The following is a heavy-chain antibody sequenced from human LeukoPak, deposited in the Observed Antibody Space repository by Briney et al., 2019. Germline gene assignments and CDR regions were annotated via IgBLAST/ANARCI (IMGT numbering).Heavy chain of an antibody. V-gene: IGHV3-30*03. CDR1: GFTFSNYG. J-gene: IGHJ4*02. Sequence: GGSLRLSCAASGFTFSNYGMHWVRQAPGKGLEWVAAISYDGSTKYYADSVKGRFTSSRDNSKNTLYLQMNSLRAEDTAVYYCARRSPNYYFDYWGQGTPVTVSS. CDR3: ARRSPNYYFDY. CDR2: ISYDGSTK.